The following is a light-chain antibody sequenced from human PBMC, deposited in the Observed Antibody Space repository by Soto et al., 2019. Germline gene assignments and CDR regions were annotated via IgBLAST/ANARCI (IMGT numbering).Light chain of an antibody. CDR1: QSVSSSY. CDR3: QQYGSSPLVA. V-gene: IGKV3-20*01. Sequence: EIVLTQSPGTLSLSPGERATLSCRASQSVSSSYLAWYQQKPGQAPRLLIYGASSRATGIPDRFSGSGSGRDFTLNLSRLEPEDFAVYYCQQYGSSPLVAFGQGTKVEIK. J-gene: IGKJ1*01. CDR2: GAS.